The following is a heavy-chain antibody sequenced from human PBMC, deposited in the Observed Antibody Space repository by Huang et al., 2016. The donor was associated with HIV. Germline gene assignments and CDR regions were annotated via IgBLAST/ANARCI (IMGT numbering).Heavy chain of an antibody. J-gene: IGHJ4*02. Sequence: QLQLQESGPGLVKPSETLSLFCTVSNGSVSSGSYYWGWIRQSPGKSLGWIGSIFYSGRTLYSPSLKSRVTITVDKSKNLFSLNLASVTAADTALYYCARRGWEYSGYEVFDSWGQGTLVAVSS. CDR1: NGSVSSGSYY. CDR2: IFYSGRT. D-gene: IGHD5-12*01. CDR3: ARRGWEYSGYEVFDS. V-gene: IGHV4-39*01.